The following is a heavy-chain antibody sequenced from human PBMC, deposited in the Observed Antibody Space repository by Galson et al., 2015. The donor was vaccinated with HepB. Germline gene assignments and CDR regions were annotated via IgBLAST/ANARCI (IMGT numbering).Heavy chain of an antibody. V-gene: IGHV3-21*01. CDR3: ARDYSAAYYFDY. J-gene: IGHJ4*02. D-gene: IGHD2-2*01. CDR2: ISDTSSYI. CDR1: GFTFSSYS. Sequence: SLRLSCAASGFTFSSYSMNWVRQAPGKGLEWVSSISDTSSYIYYADSVKGRFTISRDNAKNSVYLQMNSLRAEDTAMYFCARDYSAAYYFDYWGQGILVTVSS.